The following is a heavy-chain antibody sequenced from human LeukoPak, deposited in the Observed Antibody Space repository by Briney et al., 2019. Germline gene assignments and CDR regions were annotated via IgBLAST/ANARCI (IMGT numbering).Heavy chain of an antibody. Sequence: GGSLRLSCAASGFTFSSYGMHWVRQAPGKGLEWVAFIRYDGSNKYYADSVKGRFTISRDNSKNTLYLQTNSLRAEDTAVHYCAKDQYRHFDYWGQGTLVTVSS. CDR2: IRYDGSNK. CDR1: GFTFSSYG. J-gene: IGHJ4*02. V-gene: IGHV3-30*02. CDR3: AKDQYRHFDY. D-gene: IGHD3-16*02.